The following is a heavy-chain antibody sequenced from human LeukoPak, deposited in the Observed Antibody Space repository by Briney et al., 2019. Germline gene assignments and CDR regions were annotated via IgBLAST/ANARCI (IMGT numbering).Heavy chain of an antibody. V-gene: IGHV4-4*07. J-gene: IGHJ4*02. CDR2: IYTSGST. Sequence: SETLSLTCTVSGGSISSYYWSWIRQPAGKGLEWIGRIYTSGSTNYNPSLKSRVTISVDTSKNQFSLKLSSVTAADTAVYYCARGYLPSSGYFYYFDYWGQGTLVTVSS. CDR3: ARGYLPSSGYFYYFDY. CDR1: GGSISSYY. D-gene: IGHD3-22*01.